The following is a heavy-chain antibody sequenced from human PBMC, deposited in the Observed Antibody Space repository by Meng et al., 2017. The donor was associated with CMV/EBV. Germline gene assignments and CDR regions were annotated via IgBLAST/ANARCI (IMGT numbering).Heavy chain of an antibody. CDR1: GFTFSSYS. CDR3: ARGGGWSSSSDWGDYYYYGMDV. V-gene: IGHV3-21*01. D-gene: IGHD6-6*01. CDR2: ISSSSSYI. J-gene: IGHJ6*02. Sequence: GGSLRLSCAASGFTFSSYSMNWVRQAPGKGLEWVSSISSSSSYIYYADSVKGRFTISRDNAKNSLYLQMNSLRAEDTAVYYCARGGGWSSSSDWGDYYYYGMDVWGQGTTVTSP.